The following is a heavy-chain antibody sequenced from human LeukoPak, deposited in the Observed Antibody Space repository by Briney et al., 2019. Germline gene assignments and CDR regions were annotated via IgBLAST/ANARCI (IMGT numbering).Heavy chain of an antibody. J-gene: IGHJ4*02. CDR2: INPNSGDT. CDR3: ASSGGNSVHYFEY. V-gene: IGHV1-2*02. D-gene: IGHD4-23*01. CDR1: GYTFTGYH. Sequence: ASVIVSCKASGYTFTGYHMHWVRQAPGQGVERMGRINPNSGDTTFAQTFQGSVNMTRDTSITTAYMELSRLRSDDTAVYYCASSGGNSVHYFEYWGQGTLVTVSS.